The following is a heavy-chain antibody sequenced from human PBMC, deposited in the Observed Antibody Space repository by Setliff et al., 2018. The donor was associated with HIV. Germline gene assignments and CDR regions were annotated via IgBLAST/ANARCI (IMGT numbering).Heavy chain of an antibody. J-gene: IGHJ6*03. CDR1: GGSFTDYY. CDR3: ARHGASYYYYYMDV. CDR2: INHSGST. V-gene: IGHV4-34*01. Sequence: SETLSLTCAVYGGSFTDYYWIWIRQPPGKGLEWIGEINHSGSTHYNPSLKSRFIISVDTSKNQFSLNLSSVTAADTAVYYCARHGASYYYYYMDVWGKGTTVTVSS.